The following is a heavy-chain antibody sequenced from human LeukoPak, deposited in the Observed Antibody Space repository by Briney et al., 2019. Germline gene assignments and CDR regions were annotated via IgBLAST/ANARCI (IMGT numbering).Heavy chain of an antibody. CDR1: GFTVSSNY. Sequence: GGSLRLSCAASGFTVSSNYMSWVRQAPGKGLEWVSVIYSGGSTYYADSVKGRFTISRDNSKNTLYLQMNSLGAEDTAVYYCARDGDYYDSSGYGLFDYWGQGTLVTVSS. CDR2: IYSGGST. J-gene: IGHJ4*02. D-gene: IGHD3-22*01. CDR3: ARDGDYYDSSGYGLFDY. V-gene: IGHV3-66*02.